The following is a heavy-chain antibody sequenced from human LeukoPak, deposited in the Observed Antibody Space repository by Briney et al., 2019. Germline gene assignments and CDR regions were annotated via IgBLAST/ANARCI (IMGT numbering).Heavy chain of an antibody. J-gene: IGHJ4*02. CDR1: GFTFSSYG. Sequence: GGSLRLSCAASGFTFSSYGMHWVRQAPGKGLEWVAFIRYDGSNKYYADSVKGRFTISRDNPKNTLYLQMNSLRAEDTAVYYCATNGGLGYCSGGSCLLIDYWGQGTLVTVSS. V-gene: IGHV3-30*02. CDR3: ATNGGLGYCSGGSCLLIDY. CDR2: IRYDGSNK. D-gene: IGHD2-15*01.